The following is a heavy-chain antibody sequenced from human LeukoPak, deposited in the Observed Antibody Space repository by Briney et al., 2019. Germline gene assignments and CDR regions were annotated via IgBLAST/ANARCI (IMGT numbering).Heavy chain of an antibody. CDR3: ARERIRWYDY. J-gene: IGHJ4*02. CDR2: INAGNGNT. Sequence: GSSVKVSCKASGGTFSSYAISWVRQAPGQRLEWMGWINAGNGNTKYSQKFQGRVTITRDTSASTAYMELSSLRSEDTAVYYCARERIRWYDYWGQGTLVTVSS. CDR1: GGTFSSYA. D-gene: IGHD6-13*01. V-gene: IGHV1-3*01.